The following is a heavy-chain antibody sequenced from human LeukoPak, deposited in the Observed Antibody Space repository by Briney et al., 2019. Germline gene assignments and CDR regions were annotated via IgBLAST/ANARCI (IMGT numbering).Heavy chain of an antibody. D-gene: IGHD4-11*01. CDR2: INAGNGNT. J-gene: IGHJ4*02. V-gene: IGHV1-3*01. CDR1: GYTFTSYA. Sequence: ASVKVSCKASGYTFTSYAMHWVRQAPGQRLEWMGWINAGNGNTQYSQKFQGRVTFTRDTSASTAYMELSSLRSEDTAVYYCASVDYRDYWGQGTLVTVSS. CDR3: ASVDYRDY.